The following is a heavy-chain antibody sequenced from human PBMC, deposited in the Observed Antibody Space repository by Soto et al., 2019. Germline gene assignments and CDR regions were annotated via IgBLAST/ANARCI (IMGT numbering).Heavy chain of an antibody. CDR1: GYTFTSYD. CDR2: MNPNSGNT. D-gene: IGHD2-15*01. CDR3: ARVYYNCSGGSCYSRGFDP. J-gene: IGHJ5*02. V-gene: IGHV1-8*01. Sequence: QVQLVQSGAEVKKPGASVKVSCKASGYTFTSYDINWVRQATGQGLEWMGWMNPNSGNTGYAQKFQGRVTMTRNTTISTAYMELSSLRSEDTAVYYCARVYYNCSGGSCYSRGFDPWGQGTLVTVSS.